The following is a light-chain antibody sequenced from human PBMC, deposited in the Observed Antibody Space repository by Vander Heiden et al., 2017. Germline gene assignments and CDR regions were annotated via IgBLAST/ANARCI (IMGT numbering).Light chain of an antibody. V-gene: IGKV1-39*01. CDR1: QNTTTY. J-gene: IGKJ1*01. CDR2: AAS. Sequence: DIQVTQSPSSLGASVGDRVTITCRASQNTTTYLNWYQQKPEKAPKLLIYAASSLQSGVPARFSGSGSGTDFTLTITRLEPEDFASYYCRQTDSFPWTFGQGTKVDI. CDR3: RQTDSFPWT.